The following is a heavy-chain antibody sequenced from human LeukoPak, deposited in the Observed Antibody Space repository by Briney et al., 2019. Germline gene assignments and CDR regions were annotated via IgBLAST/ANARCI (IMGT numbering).Heavy chain of an antibody. D-gene: IGHD3-22*01. CDR3: AKGRNYYDRTDWFDP. CDR2: ISGSGGST. Sequence: GGSLRLSCAASGFTFSSYWMNWVRQAPGKGLEWVSAISGSGGSTYYADSVKGRFTISRDNSKNTLYLQMNSLRAEDTAVYYCAKGRNYYDRTDWFDPWGQGTLVTVSS. V-gene: IGHV3-23*01. J-gene: IGHJ5*02. CDR1: GFTFSSYW.